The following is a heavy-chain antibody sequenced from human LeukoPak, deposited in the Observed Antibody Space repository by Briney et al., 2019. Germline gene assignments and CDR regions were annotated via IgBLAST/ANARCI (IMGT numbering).Heavy chain of an antibody. CDR1: GYTFTSYA. CDR2: INAGNGNT. Sequence: ASVKVSCKASGYTFTSYAMHWVRQAPGQRLEWMGWINAGNGNTKYSQKFQGRVTITRDTSASTAYMELSSLRSEDTAVYYCAREGSAGYYIYYYYYYGMDVWGQGTTVTVSS. J-gene: IGHJ6*02. D-gene: IGHD3-9*01. V-gene: IGHV1-3*01. CDR3: AREGSAGYYIYYYYYYGMDV.